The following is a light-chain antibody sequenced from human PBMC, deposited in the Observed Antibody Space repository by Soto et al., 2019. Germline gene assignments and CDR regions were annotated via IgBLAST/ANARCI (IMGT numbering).Light chain of an antibody. J-gene: IGKJ5*01. V-gene: IGKV1-39*01. CDR1: QSIGRF. CDR2: ASS. CDR3: QQNYSTPIT. Sequence: IQMTQSPSTVSASGGDRVTITSRATQSIGRFLAWYQHQPGKAPKILIYASSSLQSGVPSRFSGSGSGADFILTISSLQSEDFATYYCQQNYSTPITLGKGTRVEIK.